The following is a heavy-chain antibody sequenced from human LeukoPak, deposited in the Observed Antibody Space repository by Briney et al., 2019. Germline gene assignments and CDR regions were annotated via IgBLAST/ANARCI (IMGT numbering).Heavy chain of an antibody. CDR1: GYRFTSYW. Sequence: GESLKISCKGSGYRFTSYWIGWVRQVPGKGLEWMGIIYPGDSDTRYSPSFRGQVTISADKSISTAYLQWSSLKASDTAMYYCARPYCSGGSCYSFSFDYWGQGTLVTVSS. J-gene: IGHJ4*02. CDR2: IYPGDSDT. D-gene: IGHD2-15*01. V-gene: IGHV5-51*01. CDR3: ARPYCSGGSCYSFSFDY.